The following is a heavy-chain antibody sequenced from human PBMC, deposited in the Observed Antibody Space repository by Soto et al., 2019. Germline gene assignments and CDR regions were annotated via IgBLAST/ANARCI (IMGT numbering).Heavy chain of an antibody. CDR1: GFTFSGYA. Sequence: QVQLVESGGGVVQPGRSLRLSCAASGFTFSGYAMHWVRQAPGKGLDWVAVISSDGNTRFYADSVKGRFTLSRDNSKNTVFLQMNSLRPEDTALYSCGRDAPATGTVDFWGQGALVTVSS. CDR3: GRDAPATGTVDF. D-gene: IGHD1-7*01. V-gene: IGHV3-30-3*01. J-gene: IGHJ4*02. CDR2: ISSDGNTR.